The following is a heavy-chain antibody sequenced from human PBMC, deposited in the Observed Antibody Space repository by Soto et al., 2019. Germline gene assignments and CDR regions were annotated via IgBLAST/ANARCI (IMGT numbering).Heavy chain of an antibody. J-gene: IGHJ6*02. CDR3: ARSMVRGVIPYYYYYGMDV. Sequence: WSRQENGQGLEWMGWINPNSGGTNYAQKFQGWVTMTRDTSISTAYMELSRLRSDDTAVYYCARSMVRGVIPYYYYYGMDVWGQGTTVTVSS. V-gene: IGHV1-2*04. CDR2: INPNSGGT. D-gene: IGHD3-10*01.